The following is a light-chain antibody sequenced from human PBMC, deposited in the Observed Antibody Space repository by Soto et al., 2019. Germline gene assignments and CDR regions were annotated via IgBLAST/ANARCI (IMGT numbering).Light chain of an antibody. V-gene: IGKV3-15*01. CDR1: QTVSSN. CDR3: QQYNDWTPFT. J-gene: IGKJ3*01. Sequence: EIVMTQSPATLSVSPGERATLACRASQTVSSNLAWYQQKPGQAPRLLIHGASTSAAGIPARFSGSGSGTEFTLTISSLQSEDFAVYYCQQYNDWTPFTVGPGTRVDIK. CDR2: GAS.